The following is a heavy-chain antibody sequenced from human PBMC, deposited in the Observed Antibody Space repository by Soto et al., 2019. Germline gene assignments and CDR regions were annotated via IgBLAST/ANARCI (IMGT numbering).Heavy chain of an antibody. J-gene: IGHJ4*02. CDR2: TYSGGST. D-gene: IGHD3-22*01. CDR3: ARSPYYDSSGPFDY. V-gene: IGHV3-53*01. CDR1: GFTVSSNY. Sequence: GGSLRLSCAASGFTVSSNYMSWVRQAPGKGLEWVSVTYSGGSTYYADSVKGRFTISSDNSKNTPYLQVNSLRAEDTAVYYCARSPYYDSSGPFDYWGQGTLVTVSS.